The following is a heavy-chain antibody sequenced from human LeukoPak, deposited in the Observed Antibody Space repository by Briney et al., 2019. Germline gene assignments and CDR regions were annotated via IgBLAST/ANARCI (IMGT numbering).Heavy chain of an antibody. J-gene: IGHJ3*02. V-gene: IGHV3-53*01. CDR2: IYSGGST. D-gene: IGHD3-22*01. CDR3: ARSINYYDSSGAGAFDI. CDR1: GFTVSSNY. Sequence: GGSLRLSCAASGFTVSSNYMSWVRQAPGKGLEWVSVIYSGGSTYYADSVKGRFTISRDNSKNTLYLQMNSLRAEDTAVYYCARSINYYDSSGAGAFDIWGQGTMVTVSS.